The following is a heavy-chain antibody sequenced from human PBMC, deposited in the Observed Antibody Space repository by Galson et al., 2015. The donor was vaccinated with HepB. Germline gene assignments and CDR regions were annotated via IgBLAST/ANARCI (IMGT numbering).Heavy chain of an antibody. J-gene: IGHJ4*02. CDR3: AREETSGFDY. CDR2: ISSSSSYI. CDR1: GFTFSSYS. Sequence: SLRLSCAASGFTFSSYSMNWVRQAPGKGLGWVSSISSSSSYIYYADSVKGRFTISRDNAKNSLYLQMNSLRAEDTAVYYRAREETSGFDYWGQGTLVTVSS. D-gene: IGHD1-7*01. V-gene: IGHV3-21*01.